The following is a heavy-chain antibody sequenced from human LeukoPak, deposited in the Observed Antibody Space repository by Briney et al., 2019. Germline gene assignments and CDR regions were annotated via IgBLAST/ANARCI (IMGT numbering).Heavy chain of an antibody. V-gene: IGHV4-4*07. J-gene: IGHJ6*03. D-gene: IGHD5-24*01. CDR1: GGSISSYY. CDR3: ARDGDGYNWDYYYMDV. Sequence: SETLSLTCTVSGGSISSYYWSWIRQPAGKGLEWIGRIYTSGSTNYNPSLKSRVTMSVDTSKNQFSLKLSSVTAADTAVYYCARDGDGYNWDYYYMDVWGKGTTVTISS. CDR2: IYTSGST.